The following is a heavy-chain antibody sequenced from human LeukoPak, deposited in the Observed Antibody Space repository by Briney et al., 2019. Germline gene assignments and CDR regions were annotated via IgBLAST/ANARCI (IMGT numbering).Heavy chain of an antibody. J-gene: IGHJ4*02. D-gene: IGHD5-18*01. CDR1: GFTVSSNY. Sequence: GGSLRLSCAASGFTVSSNYMSWVRQAPGKGLEWVSVIYSGGSTYYADSVKGRFTISRDNSKNTLYLQMNNRRAEDTAVYYCARDAGYSYGYGASDYWGQGTLVTVSS. CDR2: IYSGGST. CDR3: ARDAGYSYGYGASDY. V-gene: IGHV3-66*01.